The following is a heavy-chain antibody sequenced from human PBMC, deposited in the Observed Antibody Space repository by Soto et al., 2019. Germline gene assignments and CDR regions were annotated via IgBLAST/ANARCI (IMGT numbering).Heavy chain of an antibody. Sequence: GGSLRLSCAASGFTFSSYAMSWVRQAPGKGLEWVSAISGSGGSTYYADSVKGRFTISRDNSKKTLYLQMNSLRAEDTAIYYCAKSHYYDSSGYWIDYWGQGTLVTVSS. D-gene: IGHD3-22*01. CDR3: AKSHYYDSSGYWIDY. J-gene: IGHJ4*02. CDR2: ISGSGGST. CDR1: GFTFSSYA. V-gene: IGHV3-23*01.